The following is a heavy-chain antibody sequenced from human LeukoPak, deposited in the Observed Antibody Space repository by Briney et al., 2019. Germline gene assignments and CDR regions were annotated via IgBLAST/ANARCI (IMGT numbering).Heavy chain of an antibody. J-gene: IGHJ4*02. CDR3: ARLSSSGWYVFDY. CDR2: INAGNGNT. D-gene: IGHD6-19*01. V-gene: IGHV1-3*01. Sequence: ASVKVSCKASGYTFTSYAMHWVRQAPGQRLEWMGWINAGNGNTKYSQKFQGRVTITRDTSASTAYMELSSLRSEDTAVYYCARLSSSGWYVFDYWGQGTLVTVSS. CDR1: GYTFTSYA.